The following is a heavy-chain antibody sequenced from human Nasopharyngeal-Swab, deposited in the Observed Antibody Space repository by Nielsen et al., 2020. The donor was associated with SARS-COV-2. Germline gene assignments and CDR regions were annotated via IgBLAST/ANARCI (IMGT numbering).Heavy chain of an antibody. D-gene: IGHD6-19*01. CDR1: GYTFTSYA. V-gene: IGHV7-4-1*02. J-gene: IGHJ6*02. Sequence: ASVKVSCKASGYTFTSYAMNWVRQAPGQGLEWMGWINTNAGNPTYAQGFTGRFVFSLDTSVSTAYLQISSLKAEDTAVYHCAREVGSGWYRARYYGMDVWGQGTTVTVSS. CDR2: INTNAGNP. CDR3: AREVGSGWYRARYYGMDV.